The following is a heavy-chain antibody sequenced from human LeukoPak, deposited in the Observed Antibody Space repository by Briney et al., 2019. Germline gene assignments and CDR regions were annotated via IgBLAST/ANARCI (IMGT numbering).Heavy chain of an antibody. Sequence: SETLSLTCTVSGGSISSSSYYWGWIRQPPGKGLEWIGGIYYSGSTYYNPSLKSRVSMSVHTSKNQLSLRLSSVTAADTAVYYCARDLPGTSFFDYWGQGTLVTVSS. CDR2: IYYSGST. D-gene: IGHD2-2*01. J-gene: IGHJ4*02. CDR3: ARDLPGTSFFDY. V-gene: IGHV4-39*07. CDR1: GGSISSSSYY.